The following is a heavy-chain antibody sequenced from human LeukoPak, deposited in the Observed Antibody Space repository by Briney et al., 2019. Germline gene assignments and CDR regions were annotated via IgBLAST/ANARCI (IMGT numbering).Heavy chain of an antibody. CDR1: GFTFNNAW. D-gene: IGHD4-11*01. CDR3: TTLRTTTISTPAYWYFDP. CDR2: IKSKTDDGAA. Sequence: GGSLRLSCAASGFTFNNAWMSWVRQAPGKGLEWVGRIKSKTDDGAADYAAPVKGRFTISRDDSKNTLYLQMNSLKTDDTAVYYCTTLRTTTISTPAYWYFDPWGRGTLVTVSS. J-gene: IGHJ2*01. V-gene: IGHV3-15*01.